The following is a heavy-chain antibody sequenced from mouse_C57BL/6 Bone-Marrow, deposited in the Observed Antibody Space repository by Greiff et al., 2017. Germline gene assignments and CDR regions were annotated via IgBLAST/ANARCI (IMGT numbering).Heavy chain of an antibody. V-gene: IGHV1-55*01. CDR2: IYPGSGST. Sequence: VQLQQPGAELVKPGASVKMSCKASGYTFTSYWITWVKQRPGQGLEWIGDIYPGSGSTNYNEKFKSKDTLTVDTSSSTAYMQLSSLTSEDSAVYYCARKDYGSSFYAMDYWGQGTSVTVSS. CDR3: ARKDYGSSFYAMDY. D-gene: IGHD1-1*01. CDR1: GYTFTSYW. J-gene: IGHJ4*01.